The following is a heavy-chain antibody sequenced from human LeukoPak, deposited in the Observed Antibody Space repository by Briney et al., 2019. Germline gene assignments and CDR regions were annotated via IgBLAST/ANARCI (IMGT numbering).Heavy chain of an antibody. CDR1: GFTFSSYG. D-gene: IGHD3-9*01. CDR3: AKQGRDWLRDYYYYMDV. Sequence: PGGSLRLSCAASGFTFSSYGMHWVRQAPGKGLEWVAFIRYDGSNKYYADSVKGRFTISRDNSKNTLYLQTNSLRAEDTAVYYCAKQGRDWLRDYYYYMDVWGKGTTVT. J-gene: IGHJ6*03. CDR2: IRYDGSNK. V-gene: IGHV3-30*02.